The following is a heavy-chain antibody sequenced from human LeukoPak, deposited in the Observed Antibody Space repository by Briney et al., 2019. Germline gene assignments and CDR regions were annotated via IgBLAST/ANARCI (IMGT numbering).Heavy chain of an antibody. J-gene: IGHJ5*02. CDR1: GFTFGKYW. Sequence: GGSLRLSCVASGFTFGKYWMSWVRQAPGKGLEWVANIKLDGSEKNYVDSVKGRFTISRDNAKKSLYLQMNSLRADDTAVYYCAREMAIAAAGISWFAPWGQGTLVTVSS. CDR2: IKLDGSEK. D-gene: IGHD6-25*01. CDR3: AREMAIAAAGISWFAP. V-gene: IGHV3-7*01.